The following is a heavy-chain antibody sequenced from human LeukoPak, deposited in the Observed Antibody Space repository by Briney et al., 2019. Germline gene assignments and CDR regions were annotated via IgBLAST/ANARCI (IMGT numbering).Heavy chain of an antibody. CDR1: GYTFTGYY. CDR3: ARVESEYSSSQAGP. D-gene: IGHD6-13*01. J-gene: IGHJ4*02. CDR2: IIPIFGTA. V-gene: IGHV1-69*13. Sequence: GASVKVSCKASGYTFTGYYMHWVRQAPGQGLEWMGGIIPIFGTANYAQKFQGRVTITADESTSTAYMELSSLRSEDTAVYYCARVESEYSSSQAGPWGQGTLVTVSS.